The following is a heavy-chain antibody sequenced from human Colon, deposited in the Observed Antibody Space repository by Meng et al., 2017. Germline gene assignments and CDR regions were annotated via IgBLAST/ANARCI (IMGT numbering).Heavy chain of an antibody. CDR2: SRNKANTYST. CDR3: SRGLSGNDVGEHS. Sequence: GGSLRLSCAASGFTLSDYYMDWVRQAPGKGPEWVGRSRNKANTYSTEYAASVTGRLTISRDDSKNSLYLQMNSLKVEDTAVYYCSRGLSGNDVGEHSWGQGTLVTVSS. D-gene: IGHD5-12*01. V-gene: IGHV3-72*01. J-gene: IGHJ4*02. CDR1: GFTLSDYY.